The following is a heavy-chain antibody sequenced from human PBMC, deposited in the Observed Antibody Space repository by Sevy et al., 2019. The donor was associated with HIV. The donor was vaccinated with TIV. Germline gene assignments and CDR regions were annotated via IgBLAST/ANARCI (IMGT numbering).Heavy chain of an antibody. CDR2: ISYDGKRT. V-gene: IGHV3-30*03. CDR1: DFRFSDFA. CDR3: ASEKVPVASGRMPYYYYYGLDV. Sequence: GGSLRLSCAASDFRFSDFAMLWVRQAPGKGLEWVAFISYDGKRTKYADSVKGRFTVSRDNSGERFYVQMNSLRVEDEAIYYCASEKVPVASGRMPYYYYYGLDVWGLGTTVTVSS. J-gene: IGHJ6*02. D-gene: IGHD6-19*01.